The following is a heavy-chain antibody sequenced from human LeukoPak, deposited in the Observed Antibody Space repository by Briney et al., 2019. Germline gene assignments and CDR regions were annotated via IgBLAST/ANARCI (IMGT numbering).Heavy chain of an antibody. CDR2: INPNSGGT. CDR1: GYTFTGYY. J-gene: IGHJ4*02. V-gene: IGHV1-2*02. Sequence: ASVKVSCKASGYTFTGYYMHWVRQAPGQGLEWMGWINPNSGGTSYAQKFQGRVTMTRDTSISTAYMELSRLRSDDTAVYYCARESADYYDSSGYYYLVYYFDYWGQGTLVTVSS. CDR3: ARESADYYDSSGYYYLVYYFDY. D-gene: IGHD3-22*01.